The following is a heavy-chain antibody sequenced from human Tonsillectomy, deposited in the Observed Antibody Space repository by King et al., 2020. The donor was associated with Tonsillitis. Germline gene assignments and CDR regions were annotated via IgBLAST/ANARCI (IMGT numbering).Heavy chain of an antibody. CDR2: IRNDGSNK. CDR3: ARPHSSSHFDS. Sequence: VQLVESGGGVVQPGGSLRLSCAASGFTFSSYGMHWVRQAPGKGLEWVAFIRNDGSNKYYADSVKGRFTISRDNSKNTLYLQMNSLRAEDTAVYFCARPHSSSHFDSWGQGTLVTVSS. V-gene: IGHV3-30*02. D-gene: IGHD6-6*01. J-gene: IGHJ4*02. CDR1: GFTFSSYG.